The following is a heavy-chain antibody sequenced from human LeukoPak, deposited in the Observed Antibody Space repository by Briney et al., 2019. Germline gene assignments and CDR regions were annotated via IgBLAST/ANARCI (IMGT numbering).Heavy chain of an antibody. CDR1: GGSVSSGSYY. Sequence: SQTLSLTCTVSGGSVSSGSYYWSWIRQPPGKGLEWIGYIYYSGSTNYNPSLKSRVTISVDTSKNQFSLKLSSVTAADTAVYYCARGGVVATDYGMDVWGQGTTVTVSS. V-gene: IGHV4-61*01. D-gene: IGHD5-12*01. J-gene: IGHJ6*02. CDR3: ARGGVVATDYGMDV. CDR2: IYYSGST.